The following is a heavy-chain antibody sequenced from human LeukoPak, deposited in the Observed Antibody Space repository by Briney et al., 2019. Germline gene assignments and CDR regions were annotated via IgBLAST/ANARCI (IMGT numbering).Heavy chain of an antibody. Sequence: GGSLRLSCAASGFTFSSYGMHWVRQAPGKGLEWVAVISYDGSNKYYADSVKGRFTISRDNSKNTLYLQMNSLRAEDTAVYYCAKGDIGYCSSTSCYLRSGWYSDWGQGTLVTVSS. CDR3: AKGDIGYCSSTSCYLRSGWYSD. CDR2: ISYDGSNK. J-gene: IGHJ4*02. D-gene: IGHD2-2*03. CDR1: GFTFSSYG. V-gene: IGHV3-30*18.